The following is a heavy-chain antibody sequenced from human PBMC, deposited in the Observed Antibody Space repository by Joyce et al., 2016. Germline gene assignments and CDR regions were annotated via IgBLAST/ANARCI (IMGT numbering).Heavy chain of an antibody. Sequence: VQLVQSGAEVKKPGSSVKVSCKVSGVNFYDYTITWVRQAPGQGLEWMGRIIPIVGVANYARKSRGRVALTADKSPATAYLELNSLRLDDTAMFFCTRGRIEYSKTFNAYDIWGQGTMVTVSS. CDR1: GVNFYDYT. V-gene: IGHV1-69*04. CDR3: TRGRIEYSKTFNAYDI. CDR2: IIPIVGVA. J-gene: IGHJ3*02. D-gene: IGHD2/OR15-2a*01.